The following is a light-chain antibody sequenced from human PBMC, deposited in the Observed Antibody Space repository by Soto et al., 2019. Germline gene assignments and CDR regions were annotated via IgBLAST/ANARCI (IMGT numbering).Light chain of an antibody. CDR1: QSVSSK. J-gene: IGKJ3*01. CDR3: QHYDISLFA. V-gene: IGKV3-20*01. CDR2: GAS. Sequence: EIALTQSPGTLSVSPGERATLSCRASQSVSSKLAWYQQKPGQAPRLLIDGASSRATGIPDRFSGSGFGTDFTLTISRLEPEDFAVYYCQHYDISLFAFGPGTKVDIK.